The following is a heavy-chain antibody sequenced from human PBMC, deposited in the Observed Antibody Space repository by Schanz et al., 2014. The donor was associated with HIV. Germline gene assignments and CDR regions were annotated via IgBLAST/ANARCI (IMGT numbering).Heavy chain of an antibody. CDR3: ARGLQWLPLGNWFDR. CDR2: ISHTGIT. CDR1: GGSFSGYY. V-gene: IGHV4-34*01. Sequence: QVRLQQWGAGLLKSSETLSLTCAVYGGSFSGYYWSWIRQSPEKGLEWIGDISHTGITNYNPSLESRVNISADTSKNQFSLRLTSVTAADTAVYYCARGLQWLPLGNWFDRWGQGTLVTVSS. J-gene: IGHJ5*02. D-gene: IGHD5-18*01.